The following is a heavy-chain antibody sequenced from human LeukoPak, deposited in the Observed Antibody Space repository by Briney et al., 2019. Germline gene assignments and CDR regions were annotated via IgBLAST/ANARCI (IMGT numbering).Heavy chain of an antibody. D-gene: IGHD3-22*01. V-gene: IGHV1-2*02. Sequence: ASVKVSCKASGYTFTSYYMHWVRQAPGQGLEWMGWINPNSGGTNYAQKFQGRVTMTRDTSISTAYMELSRLRSDDTAVYYCARDYDSSGSNLYYYYMDVWGKGTTVTISS. CDR1: GYTFTSYY. J-gene: IGHJ6*03. CDR2: INPNSGGT. CDR3: ARDYDSSGSNLYYYYMDV.